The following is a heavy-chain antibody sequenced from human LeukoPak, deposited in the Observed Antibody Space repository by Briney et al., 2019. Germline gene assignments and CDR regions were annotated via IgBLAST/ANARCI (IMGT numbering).Heavy chain of an antibody. CDR3: AREGYYGSGSPPSLYFDY. CDR1: GFTFRNYV. Sequence: GGSLRLSCAASGFTFRNYVIHWVRQAPGKGLEWVAVTSSDLNVKLYADSVKGRFTISRDNSRSTLYLQMNSLRPEDTAIYYSAREGYYGSGSPPSLYFDYWGQGTLVTVSS. V-gene: IGHV3-30-3*01. CDR2: TSSDLNVK. J-gene: IGHJ4*02. D-gene: IGHD3-10*01.